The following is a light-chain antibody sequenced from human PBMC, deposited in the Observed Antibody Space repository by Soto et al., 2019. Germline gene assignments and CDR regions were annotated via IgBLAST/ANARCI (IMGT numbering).Light chain of an antibody. V-gene: IGKV3-11*01. CDR2: EAS. Sequence: EIVLTQSPATLSLSPGERATLSCRASQSVSSYLAWYQQKPGQAPRLLMYEASTRATGIPARFSGGGSGTDFTLTISSLEPEDFAVYYCQQRSDWPWTFGQGTKVAIK. J-gene: IGKJ1*01. CDR3: QQRSDWPWT. CDR1: QSVSSY.